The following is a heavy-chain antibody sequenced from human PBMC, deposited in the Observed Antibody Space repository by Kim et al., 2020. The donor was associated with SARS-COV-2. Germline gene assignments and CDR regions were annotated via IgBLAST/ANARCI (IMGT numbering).Heavy chain of an antibody. D-gene: IGHD4-17*01. CDR2: ISWNSGSI. CDR1: GFTFDDYA. V-gene: IGHV3-9*01. J-gene: IGHJ4*02. Sequence: GGSLRLSCAASGFTFDDYAMHWVRQAPGKGLEWVSGISWNSGSIGYADSVKGRFTISRDNAKNSLYLQMNSLRAEDTALYYCAKDPGYGDYVGFDYWGQGTLVTVSS. CDR3: AKDPGYGDYVGFDY.